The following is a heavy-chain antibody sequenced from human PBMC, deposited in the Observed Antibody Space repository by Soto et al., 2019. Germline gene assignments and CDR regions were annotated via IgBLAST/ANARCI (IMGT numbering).Heavy chain of an antibody. CDR3: AKDQGYCSGGSCYDRYY. V-gene: IGHV3-23*01. D-gene: IGHD2-15*01. J-gene: IGHJ4*02. Sequence: EVQLLESGGGLVQPGGSLRLSCAASGFTFSSYAMSWVRQAPGKGLEWVPAISGSGGSTYYADSVKGRFTISRDNSKNTLYLQMNTLRAEDTAVYYCAKDQGYCSGGSCYDRYYWGQGTLVTVSS. CDR2: ISGSGGST. CDR1: GFTFSSYA.